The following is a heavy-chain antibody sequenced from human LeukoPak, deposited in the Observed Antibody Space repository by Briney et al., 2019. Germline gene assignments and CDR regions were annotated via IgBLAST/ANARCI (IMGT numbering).Heavy chain of an antibody. CDR3: ARGGGKVRGVPFDY. D-gene: IGHD3-10*01. J-gene: IGHJ4*02. CDR2: IYYSGST. CDR1: GGSISSSSYY. V-gene: IGHV4-39*07. Sequence: SETLSLTCTVSGGSISSSSYYWGWIRQPPGKGLEWIGSIYYSGSTYYNPSLKSRVTISVDTSKNQFSLKLSSVTAADTAVYYCARGGGKVRGVPFDYWGQGTLVTVSS.